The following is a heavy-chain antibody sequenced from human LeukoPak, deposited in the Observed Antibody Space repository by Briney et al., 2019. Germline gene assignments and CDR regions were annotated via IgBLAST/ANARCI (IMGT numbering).Heavy chain of an antibody. CDR3: AKDISDWLVRGFDI. CDR2: ISWNSGNI. V-gene: IGHV3-9*01. Sequence: PGGSLRLSCAASGFTFDDYAMHWVRQAPGKGLEWVSGISWNSGNIGYADSVKGRFTISRDNAKTSLYLQMNSLRAEDTALYYCAKDISDWLVRGFDIWGLGTTVTVSS. CDR1: GFTFDDYA. J-gene: IGHJ3*02. D-gene: IGHD3/OR15-3a*01.